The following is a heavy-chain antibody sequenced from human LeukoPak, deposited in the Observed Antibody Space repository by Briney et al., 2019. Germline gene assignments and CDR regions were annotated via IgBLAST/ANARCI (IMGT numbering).Heavy chain of an antibody. V-gene: IGHV3-33*06. CDR3: AKGGGRLYYMDV. Sequence: QAGGSLRLSCAASGFTFSSSGMHWVRQAPGRGLGWVAVIWYDGSLTYYIDSVKGRFTISRDNSKNTLYLQMNSLRAEDTAVYYCAKGGGRLYYMDVWGKGTTVTVSS. D-gene: IGHD5-12*01. CDR1: GFTFSSSG. CDR2: IWYDGSLT. J-gene: IGHJ6*03.